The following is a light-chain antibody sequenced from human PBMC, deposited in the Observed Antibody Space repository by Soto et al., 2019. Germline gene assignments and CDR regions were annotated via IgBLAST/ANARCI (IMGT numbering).Light chain of an antibody. CDR3: QQCSSWAT. V-gene: IGKV3-11*01. CDR1: QSVSRN. J-gene: IGKJ5*01. CDR2: DAS. Sequence: DIVVPRSSAHRRLSRGESVTVSVRAIQSVSRNLAWYQQKPSQAPRLLICDASNRATGIPARFSGSGSVTDFTVTISSREPEEFAVYFCQQCSSWATFGQGTRLEIK.